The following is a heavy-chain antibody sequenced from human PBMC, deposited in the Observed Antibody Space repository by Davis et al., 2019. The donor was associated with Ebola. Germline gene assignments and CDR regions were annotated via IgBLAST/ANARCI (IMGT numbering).Heavy chain of an antibody. CDR2: INPSGGST. V-gene: IGHV1-46*01. CDR3: ARGEGNYNSIDY. Sequence: ASVKVSCKASGYTFTSYYMHWVRQAPGQGLEWMGIINPSGGSTSYAQELQGRVTMTTDTSTSTAYMELRSLRSDDTAVYYCARGEGNYNSIDYWGQGTLVTVSS. CDR1: GYTFTSYY. J-gene: IGHJ4*02. D-gene: IGHD4-11*01.